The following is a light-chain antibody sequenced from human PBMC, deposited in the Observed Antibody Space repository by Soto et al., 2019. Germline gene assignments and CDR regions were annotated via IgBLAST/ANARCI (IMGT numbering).Light chain of an antibody. Sequence: QSALTQPASVSGTPGQSITISCTGTSSDVGGYNYVSWYQQHPGKAPKVMIYKVTNRPSGVSNRFSGSKSGNTASLTISGLQAEDEADYYCSSYTISSTYVFGTGTKLTVL. CDR2: KVT. CDR1: SSDVGGYNY. CDR3: SSYTISSTYV. V-gene: IGLV2-14*01. J-gene: IGLJ1*01.